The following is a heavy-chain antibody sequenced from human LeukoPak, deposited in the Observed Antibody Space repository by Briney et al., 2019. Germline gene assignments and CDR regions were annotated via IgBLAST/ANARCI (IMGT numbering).Heavy chain of an antibody. V-gene: IGHV3-30*14. CDR3: ARVGKVDY. J-gene: IGHJ4*02. CDR2: ISYDGTIQ. CDR1: GFTFNRYP. D-gene: IGHD4-23*01. Sequence: GGSLRLSCAATGFTFNRYPMHWIRQAPGKGLEWVAVISYDGTIQRYADSVKGRFTISRDNSKNTLYLQMSSLRAEDTAVYYCARVGKVDYWGQGTLVTVSS.